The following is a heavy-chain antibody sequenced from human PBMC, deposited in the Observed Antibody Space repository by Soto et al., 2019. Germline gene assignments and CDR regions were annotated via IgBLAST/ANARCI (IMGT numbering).Heavy chain of an antibody. D-gene: IGHD6-13*01. Sequence: QVQLVQSGAEVKKPGASVKVSCKASGYTFTSYGISWVRQAPGQGLEWMGWISAYNGNTNYAQKLQGRVTMTTDTSTRTAYRKLRSLRSDDTAVYYCARESSSSCHDYWGQGTLVTVSS. CDR2: ISAYNGNT. CDR1: GYTFTSYG. J-gene: IGHJ4*02. V-gene: IGHV1-18*01. CDR3: ARESSSSCHDY.